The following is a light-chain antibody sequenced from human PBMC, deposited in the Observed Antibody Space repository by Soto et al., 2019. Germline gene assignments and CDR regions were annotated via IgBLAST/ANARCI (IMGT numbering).Light chain of an antibody. CDR3: SSYTSTSSDV. J-gene: IGLJ1*01. CDR2: EVS. V-gene: IGLV2-14*03. Sequence: QSVMTQDAYVYGSPGQSITVSCTGTSSDVGGSNSVSWYQQHTGKHPKLIIYEVSNRPSGVSDRFSGSKSGHTASLTISGRQAEDEADYYCSSYTSTSSDVFATGTKPTVL. CDR1: SSDVGGSNS.